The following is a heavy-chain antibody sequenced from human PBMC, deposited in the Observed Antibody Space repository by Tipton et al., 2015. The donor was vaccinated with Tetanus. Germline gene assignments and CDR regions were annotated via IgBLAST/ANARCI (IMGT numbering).Heavy chain of an antibody. D-gene: IGHD2-15*01. V-gene: IGHV1-2*02. CDR3: ARVQTATYSFYYYGVDV. J-gene: IGHJ6*02. CDR1: GYTFTGYY. Sequence: QVQLVQSGAEVKKPGASVKVSCKASGYTFTGYYMHWVRQAPGQGLEWMGWINPNSGGTNYAQKFQGRVTMTRDTSISTAYMEVSRLRSDDTAIYYCARVQTATYSFYYYGVDVWGQGTTVTVSS. CDR2: INPNSGGT.